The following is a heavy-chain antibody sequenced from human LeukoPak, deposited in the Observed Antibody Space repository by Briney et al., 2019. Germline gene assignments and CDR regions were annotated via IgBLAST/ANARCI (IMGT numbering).Heavy chain of an antibody. J-gene: IGHJ4*02. CDR2: LYSDGNT. CDR3: ARGVEPLAANTLAY. CDR1: GFTVITND. Sequence: PGGSLRLSCAASGFTVITNDMTWVRQAPGKGLHRVSALYSDGNTKYADSVQGRFTISRDNSKNTLYLEMNSLSPDDTAVYYCARGVEPLAANTLAYWGQGTLVTVSS. D-gene: IGHD1-14*01. V-gene: IGHV3-53*01.